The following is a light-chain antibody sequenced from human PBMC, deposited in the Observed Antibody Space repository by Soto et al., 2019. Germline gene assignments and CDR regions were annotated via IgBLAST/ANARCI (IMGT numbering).Light chain of an antibody. V-gene: IGLV2-14*03. CDR1: SSVVGAYNY. J-gene: IGLJ1*01. CDR3: SSFTSSYTYV. Sequence: QSALTQPASVSGSPGQSITISCTGTSSVVGAYNYVSWYQHHPGKAPKLMVSGVSNRPSGVSDRFSGSKSGNTASLTISGLQAVDEADSYCSSFTSSYTYVFGTGTKVTVL. CDR2: GVS.